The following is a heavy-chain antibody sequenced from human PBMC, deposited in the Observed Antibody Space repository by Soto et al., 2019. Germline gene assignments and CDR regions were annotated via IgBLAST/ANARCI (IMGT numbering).Heavy chain of an antibody. CDR1: GYPLPSFD. V-gene: IGHV1-8*01. CDR3: ARGSCISTSCYYYYYYGMDV. Sequence: QVQLVQSGAEVKKPGASVRASARAFGYPLPSFDITWVRKALGQGLEGLGWMTPNSGNTGYAQKFQGRVTMTRNTSISTAYMELSSLRSEDTAVYYCARGSCISTSCYYYYYYGMDVWGQGTTVTVSS. J-gene: IGHJ6*02. D-gene: IGHD2-2*01. CDR2: MTPNSGNT.